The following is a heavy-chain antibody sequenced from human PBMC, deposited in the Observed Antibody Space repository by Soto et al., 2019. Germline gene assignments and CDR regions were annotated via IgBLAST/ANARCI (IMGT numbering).Heavy chain of an antibody. CDR1: GGSINTRSYY. Sequence: SETLSLTCTVSGGSINTRSYYWGWIRQPPGKGLEWIGSIYHGGGTYFNPSLRSRVTISVDTSKNQFSLKLSSVTAADTAVYYCASHSSSWYEVTVFDSWGQGTLVTVSS. J-gene: IGHJ5*01. CDR3: ASHSSSWYEVTVFDS. V-gene: IGHV4-39*01. D-gene: IGHD6-13*01. CDR2: IYHGGGT.